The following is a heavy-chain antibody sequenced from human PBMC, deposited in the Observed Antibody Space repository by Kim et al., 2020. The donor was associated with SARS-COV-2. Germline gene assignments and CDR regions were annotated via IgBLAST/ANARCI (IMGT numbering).Heavy chain of an antibody. V-gene: IGHV1-18*01. CDR1: GYTFTSYG. Sequence: ASVKVSCKASGYTFTSYGISWVRQAPGQGLEWMGWISAYNGNTNYAQKLQGRVTMTTDTSTSTAYMELRSLRSDDTAVYYCAREESALLKGYMAYCGGDCYYYGMDVWGQGTTVTVSS. CDR2: ISAYNGNT. CDR3: AREESALLKGYMAYCGGDCYYYGMDV. D-gene: IGHD2-21*02. J-gene: IGHJ6*02.